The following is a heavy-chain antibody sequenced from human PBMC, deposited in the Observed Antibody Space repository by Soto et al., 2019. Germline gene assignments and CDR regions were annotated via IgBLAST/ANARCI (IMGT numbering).Heavy chain of an antibody. CDR2: ISSSSSYI. D-gene: IGHD3-22*01. V-gene: IGHV3-21*01. Sequence: GASLTLSSASYRFSCISYPMNWDHQAPGKGLEWVSSISSSSSYIYYADSVKGRFTISRDNAKNSLYLQMNSLRAEDTAVYYCARGYYYDSRGYYPDYWGQGT. J-gene: IGHJ4*02. CDR1: RFSCISYP. CDR3: ARGYYYDSRGYYPDY.